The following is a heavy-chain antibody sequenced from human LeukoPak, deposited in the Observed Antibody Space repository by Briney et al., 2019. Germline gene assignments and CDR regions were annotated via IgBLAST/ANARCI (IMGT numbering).Heavy chain of an antibody. V-gene: IGHV5-10-1*01. Sequence: RGESLKISCKGSGYSFIGYWIGWVRQMPGKGLEWMGRIDPSDSYTNYSPSFQGHVTISADKSISTAYLQWSSLKASDTAMYYCARTTKVQLERYWFDPWGQGTLVTVSS. CDR1: GYSFIGYW. D-gene: IGHD1-1*01. J-gene: IGHJ5*02. CDR2: IDPSDSYT. CDR3: ARTTKVQLERYWFDP.